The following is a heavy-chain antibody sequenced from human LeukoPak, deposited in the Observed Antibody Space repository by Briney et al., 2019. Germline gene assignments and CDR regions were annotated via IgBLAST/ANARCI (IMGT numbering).Heavy chain of an antibody. Sequence: ASVKVSCKASAYTFTAYYLHWVRQAPGQGFQWMGWPDPNNGDTEYAQKFQGRVTMTRDRSLSTAYMDLGRLTSDDTAVYYCARRSRNGLDAFDIWGQGTMVTVSS. D-gene: IGHD1-14*01. V-gene: IGHV1-2*02. CDR1: AYTFTAYY. J-gene: IGHJ3*02. CDR3: ARRSRNGLDAFDI. CDR2: PDPNNGDT.